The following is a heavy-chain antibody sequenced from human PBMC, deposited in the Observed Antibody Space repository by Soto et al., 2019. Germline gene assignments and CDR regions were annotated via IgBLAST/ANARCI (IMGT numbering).Heavy chain of an antibody. J-gene: IGHJ4*02. Sequence: EVQLLESGGGLVQPGGSLRLSCAASGFTFSSYAMSWVRQAPGKGLEWVSLISGSGGGTYYADSVKGRLAISRDNSKNTSHLQMNSLRAEDTSVDYCAKHAVAAAPDYWGQGTLVTVSS. V-gene: IGHV3-23*01. CDR1: GFTFSSYA. CDR3: AKHAVAAAPDY. CDR2: ISGSGGGT. D-gene: IGHD2-2*01.